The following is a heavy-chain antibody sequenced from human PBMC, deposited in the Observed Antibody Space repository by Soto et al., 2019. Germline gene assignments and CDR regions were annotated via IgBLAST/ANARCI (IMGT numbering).Heavy chain of an antibody. CDR2: ISFDGSNK. V-gene: IGHV3-30*18. CDR1: GFTFSSYG. Sequence: QVQLVESGGGVVQPGRSLRLSCAASGFTFSSYGMHWVRQAPGKGLEWVAVISFDGSNKYYADSVKGRFTISRDNSKNTLYLQMNSLRAEDTAVYYCAKDRHSGIALAGTLNGSDYWGQGTLVTVSS. J-gene: IGHJ4*02. D-gene: IGHD6-19*01. CDR3: AKDRHSGIALAGTLNGSDY.